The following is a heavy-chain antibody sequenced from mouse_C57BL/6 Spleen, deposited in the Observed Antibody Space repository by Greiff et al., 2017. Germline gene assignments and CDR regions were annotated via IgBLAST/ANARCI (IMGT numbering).Heavy chain of an antibody. CDR2: IRNKDNNHAT. J-gene: IGHJ2*01. CDR1: GFTFSDAW. V-gene: IGHV6-6*01. CDR3: TIYDYDQYYFDY. D-gene: IGHD2-4*01. Sequence: EVKLVESGGGLVQPGGSMKLSCAASGFTFSDAWMDWVRQSPEKGLEWVAEIRNKDNNHATYYAESVKGRFTISRDNSKSSVYLKMNSLRAEDTGIDYCTIYDYDQYYFDYWGQGTTLTVSS.